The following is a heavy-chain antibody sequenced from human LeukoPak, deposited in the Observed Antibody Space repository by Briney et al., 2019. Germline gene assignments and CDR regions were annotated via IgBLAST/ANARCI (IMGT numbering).Heavy chain of an antibody. J-gene: IGHJ4*02. Sequence: SVKVSCKASGGTFSSYAISWVRQAPGQGLEWMGGIIPIFGTANYAQKFQGRVTITADESTSTAYMELSSLRSEDTAVYYCARVSTPYYYDSSGYCFDYWGQGTLVTVSS. CDR2: IIPIFGTA. D-gene: IGHD3-22*01. V-gene: IGHV1-69*13. CDR3: ARVSTPYYYDSSGYCFDY. CDR1: GGTFSSYA.